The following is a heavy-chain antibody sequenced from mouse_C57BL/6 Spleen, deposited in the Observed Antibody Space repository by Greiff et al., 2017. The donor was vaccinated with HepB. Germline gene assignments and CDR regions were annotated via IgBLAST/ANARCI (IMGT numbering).Heavy chain of an antibody. CDR2: INPGSGGT. D-gene: IGHD3-1*01. J-gene: IGHJ1*03. Sequence: VQLQQSGAELVRPGTSVKVSCKASGYAFTNYLIEWVKQRPGQGLEWIGVINPGSGGTNYNEKFKGKATLTADKSSSTAYMQLSSLTSEDSAVYFCAREGLRSRYFDVWGTGTTVTVSS. CDR1: GYAFTNYL. V-gene: IGHV1-54*01. CDR3: AREGLRSRYFDV.